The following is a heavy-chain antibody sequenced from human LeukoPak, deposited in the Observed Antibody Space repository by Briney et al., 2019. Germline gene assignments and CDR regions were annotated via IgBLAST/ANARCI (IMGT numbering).Heavy chain of an antibody. D-gene: IGHD5-12*01. CDR2: IISILGIA. V-gene: IGHV1-69*04. CDR3: FGGYDHPAPDAFDI. CDR1: GGTFSSYA. J-gene: IGHJ3*02. Sequence: SVKVSCKASGGTFSSYAISWVRQAPGQGLEWMGRIISILGIANYAQKFQGRVTITADKSTSTAYMQLSSLRSEDTAVYYCFGGYDHPAPDAFDIWGQGTMVTVSS.